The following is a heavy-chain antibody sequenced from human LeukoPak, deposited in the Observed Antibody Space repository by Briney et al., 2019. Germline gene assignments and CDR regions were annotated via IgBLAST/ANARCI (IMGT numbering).Heavy chain of an antibody. Sequence: PGGSLRLSCAASGFTFSSYEMNWVRQAPGKGLEWVSYISSSGSTIYYADSVKGRFTISRDNAKNSLYLQMNSLRAEDTAVYYCARSMYGGNWVFSVDYWGQGTLVTVSS. CDR3: ARSMYGGNWVFSVDY. CDR2: ISSSGSTI. J-gene: IGHJ4*02. V-gene: IGHV3-48*03. D-gene: IGHD4-23*01. CDR1: GFTFSSYE.